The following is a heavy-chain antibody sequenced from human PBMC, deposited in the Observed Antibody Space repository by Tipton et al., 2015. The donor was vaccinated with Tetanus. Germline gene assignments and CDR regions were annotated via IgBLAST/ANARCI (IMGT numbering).Heavy chain of an antibody. Sequence: GSLRLSCAASGFTFSSYSMNWVRQAPGKGLEWVSSISSSSSYIYYADSVKGRFTTSRDNAKNSLYLQMNSLRAEDTAVYYCARDDVVVVADYYYYYGMDVWGQGTTVTVSS. CDR2: ISSSSSYI. V-gene: IGHV3-21*01. D-gene: IGHD2-15*01. J-gene: IGHJ6*02. CDR1: GFTFSSYS. CDR3: ARDDVVVVADYYYYYGMDV.